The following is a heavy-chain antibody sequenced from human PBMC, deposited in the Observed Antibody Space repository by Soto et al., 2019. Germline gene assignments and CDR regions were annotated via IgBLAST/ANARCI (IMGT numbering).Heavy chain of an antibody. CDR1: GFTFSDYY. CDR2: ISSSGSTI. J-gene: IGHJ6*02. CDR3: ARDRVAAAGLYYYYGMDV. Sequence: PGGSLRLSCAASGFTFSDYYMSWIRQAPGKGLEWVSYISSSGSTIYYADSVKGRFTISRDNAKNSLYLQMNSLRAEDTAVYYCARDRVAAAGLYYYYGMDVWGQGTMVTVSS. D-gene: IGHD6-13*01. V-gene: IGHV3-11*01.